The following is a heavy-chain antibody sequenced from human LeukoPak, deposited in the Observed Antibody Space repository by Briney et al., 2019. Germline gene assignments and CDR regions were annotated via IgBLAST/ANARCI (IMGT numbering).Heavy chain of an antibody. J-gene: IGHJ3*02. CDR2: INHSGST. CDR1: GGSFSGYY. V-gene: IGHV4-34*01. Sequence: SETLSLTCAVYGGSFSGYYWSWIRQPPGKGLEWIGEINHSGSTNYNPSLKSRVTISVDTSKNQFSLKLSSVTAADTAVYYCARELAYYDFWSGYYRYAFDIWGQGTMVTVSS. CDR3: ARELAYYDFWSGYYRYAFDI. D-gene: IGHD3-3*01.